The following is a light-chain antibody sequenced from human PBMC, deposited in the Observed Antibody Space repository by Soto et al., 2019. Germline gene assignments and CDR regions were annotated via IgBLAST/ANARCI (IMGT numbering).Light chain of an antibody. CDR3: SSYAGRNTLYV. CDR2: EVS. J-gene: IGLJ1*01. V-gene: IGLV2-8*01. Sequence: QSALTQPPSASGSPGQSVTISCTGTSSDVGGYNYVSWYQQHPGKAPKLMIYEVSKRPSGVPDRFSGSKSGNTASLTVSGLQAEDEADSYYSSYAGRNTLYVFGTGTKVTVL. CDR1: SSDVGGYNY.